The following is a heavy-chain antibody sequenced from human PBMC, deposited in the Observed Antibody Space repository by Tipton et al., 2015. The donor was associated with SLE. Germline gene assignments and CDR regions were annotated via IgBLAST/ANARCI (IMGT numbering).Heavy chain of an antibody. V-gene: IGHV4-59*01. CDR3: ARFIVVVIAGHWYFDL. Sequence: TLSLTCAVYGGSFSGYYWSWIRQPPGKGLEWIGYIYYSGSTNYNPSLKSRVTISVDTSKNQFSLKLSSVTAADTAVYYCARFIVVVIAGHWYFDLWGRGTLVTVSS. CDR2: IYYSGST. CDR1: GGSFSGYY. J-gene: IGHJ2*01. D-gene: IGHD2-21*01.